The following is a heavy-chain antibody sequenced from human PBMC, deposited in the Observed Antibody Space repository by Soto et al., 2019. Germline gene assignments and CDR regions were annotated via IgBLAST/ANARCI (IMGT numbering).Heavy chain of an antibody. J-gene: IGHJ6*02. Sequence: ASVKVSCKASGFTFTSSAVQWVRQARGQRLEWIGWIVVGSGNTNYAQKFQERVTITRDMSTSTAYMELSSLRSEDTAVYYCAALTYSLSSYYYYGMDVWGQGTTVTVSS. V-gene: IGHV1-58*01. D-gene: IGHD5-18*01. CDR1: GFTFTSSA. CDR3: AALTYSLSSYYYYGMDV. CDR2: IVVGSGNT.